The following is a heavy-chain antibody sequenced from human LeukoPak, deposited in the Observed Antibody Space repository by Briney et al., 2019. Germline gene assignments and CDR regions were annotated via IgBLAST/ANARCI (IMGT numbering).Heavy chain of an antibody. CDR2: IYYSGST. D-gene: IGHD5-12*01. CDR1: GGSISSYY. Sequence: SETLSLICTVSGGSISSYYWSWIRQPPGKGLEWIGYIYYSGSTNYNPSLKSRVTISVDTSKNQFSLKLSSVTAADTAVYYCARKGGYSGYDWFDPWGQGTLVTVSS. CDR3: ARKGGYSGYDWFDP. J-gene: IGHJ5*02. V-gene: IGHV4-59*01.